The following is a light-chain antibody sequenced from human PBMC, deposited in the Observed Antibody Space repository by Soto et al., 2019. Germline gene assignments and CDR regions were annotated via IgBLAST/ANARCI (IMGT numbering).Light chain of an antibody. V-gene: IGKV3-15*01. CDR3: QQRSNWSPTT. CDR2: DAS. CDR1: HIVSSN. J-gene: IGKJ5*01. Sequence: ELFITQSXATLSXXPXXXXALXXRSIHIVSSNVAWYQQKPGQAPRLLIYDASTRATGIPARFSGSGSGTEFTLTISSLQSEDFAVFYCQQRSNWSPTTFGQGTRLEI.